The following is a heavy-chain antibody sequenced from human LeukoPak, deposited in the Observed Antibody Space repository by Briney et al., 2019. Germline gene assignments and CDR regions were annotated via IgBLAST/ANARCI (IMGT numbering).Heavy chain of an antibody. CDR1: GFTFISYA. CDR2: ISSSGGST. V-gene: IGHV3-23*01. CDR3: AKESPVFDY. Sequence: PGGSLRLSCAASGFTFISYAMSWVRQAPGKGLEWVSVISSSGGSTHYADSAKGRFTISRDNSKNTLYLQMSSLRAEDTAVYYCAKESPVFDYWGQGTLVTVSS. J-gene: IGHJ4*02.